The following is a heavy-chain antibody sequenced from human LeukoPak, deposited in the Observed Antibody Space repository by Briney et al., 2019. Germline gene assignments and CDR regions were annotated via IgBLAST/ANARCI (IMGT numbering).Heavy chain of an antibody. D-gene: IGHD5-12*01. Sequence: ASVKVSCKASGYTSTGYYMHWVRQAPGQGLEWMGWINPTSGGTNYAQKFQGRVTMTRDTSISTAYMELSRLRSDDTAVYYCARARGYSGYASYNYWGQGTLVTVSS. CDR1: GYTSTGYY. CDR3: ARARGYSGYASYNY. J-gene: IGHJ4*02. CDR2: INPTSGGT. V-gene: IGHV1-2*02.